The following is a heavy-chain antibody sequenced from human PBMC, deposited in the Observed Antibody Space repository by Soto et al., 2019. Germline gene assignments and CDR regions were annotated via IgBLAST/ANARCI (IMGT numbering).Heavy chain of an antibody. V-gene: IGHV1-3*01. D-gene: IGHD1-26*01. CDR1: GYTFTSYA. Sequence: ASVKVSCKASGYTFTSYAMHWVLQAPGQRLEWMGWINAGNGNTKYSQKFQGRVTITRDTSASTAYMELSSLRSEDTAVYYCAVGATTWGYYYYGMDVWGQGTTVTVSS. CDR2: INAGNGNT. CDR3: AVGATTWGYYYYGMDV. J-gene: IGHJ6*02.